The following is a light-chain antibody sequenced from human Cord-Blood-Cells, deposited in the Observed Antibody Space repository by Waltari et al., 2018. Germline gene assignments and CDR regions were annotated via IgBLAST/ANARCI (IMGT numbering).Light chain of an antibody. CDR2: GSS. CDR3: QSYDSSLGVSV. J-gene: IGLJ2*01. CDR1: SSNIGAGYD. V-gene: IGLV1-40*01. Sequence: QSVLTQPPSVSGAPGQRVTISCTGSSSNIGAGYDVPCYQQHPGTAPTLPIYGSSNRPSSVPHRFSGSTSGTTASLAITGLQAEDEADYYCQSYDSSLGVSVFGGGTKLTVL.